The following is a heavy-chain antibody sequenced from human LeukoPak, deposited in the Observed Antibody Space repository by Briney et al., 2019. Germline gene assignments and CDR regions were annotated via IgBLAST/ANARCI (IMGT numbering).Heavy chain of an antibody. CDR1: GGTLSTSA. V-gene: IGHV1-69*04. CDR2: IIPVLNIT. CDR3: ARDQGLTAPPPYGLDV. Sequence: SVKVSCKTSGGTLSTSAITWVRQAPGQGLEWMGRIIPVLNITTYAQRFQGRVTITADTSTSTVYVELSSLRSEETAVYYCARDQGLTAPPPYGLDVWGQGTTVIVSS. D-gene: IGHD5-18*01. J-gene: IGHJ6*02.